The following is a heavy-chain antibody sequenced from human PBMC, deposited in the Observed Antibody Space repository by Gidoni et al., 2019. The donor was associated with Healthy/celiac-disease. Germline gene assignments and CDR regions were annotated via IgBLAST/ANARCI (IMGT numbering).Heavy chain of an antibody. CDR1: GFTFRSYG. D-gene: IGHD6-13*01. CDR2: ISYDGSNK. CDR3: AKALMYSSRPSDAFDI. V-gene: IGHV3-30*18. J-gene: IGHJ3*02. Sequence: QVQLVESGGGVVQPGRSLRLSCAASGFTFRSYGMHWVRQAPGKGLEWVAVISYDGSNKYYADSVKGRFTISRDNSKNTLYLQMNSLRAEDTAVYYCAKALMYSSRPSDAFDIWGQGTMVTVSS.